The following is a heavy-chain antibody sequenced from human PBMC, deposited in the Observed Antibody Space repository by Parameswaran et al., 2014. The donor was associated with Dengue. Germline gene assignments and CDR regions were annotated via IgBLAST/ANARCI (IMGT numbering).Heavy chain of an antibody. CDR2: INPSGGST. D-gene: IGHD4-17*01. Sequence: WVRQAPGQGLEWMGIINPSGGSTSYARKFQGRVTMTRDTSTSTVYMELSSLRSEDTAVYYCARLPHNDYGENVWYFDYWGQGTLVTVSS. J-gene: IGHJ4*02. CDR3: ARLPHNDYGENVWYFDY. V-gene: IGHV1-46*01.